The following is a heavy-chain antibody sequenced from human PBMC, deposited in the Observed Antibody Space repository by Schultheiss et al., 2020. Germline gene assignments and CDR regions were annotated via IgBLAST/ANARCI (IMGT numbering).Heavy chain of an antibody. CDR1: GFTVSSNY. D-gene: IGHD4-17*01. V-gene: IGHV3-23*01. J-gene: IGHJ4*02. CDR2: ISGSGGST. CDR3: ALPRDYGDIPLLFFDY. Sequence: GASLKISCAASGFTVSSNYMSWVRQAPGKGLEWVSAISGSGGSTYYADSVKGRFTISRDNSKNTLYLQMNSLRAEDTAVYYCALPRDYGDIPLLFFDYWGQGTLVTVSS.